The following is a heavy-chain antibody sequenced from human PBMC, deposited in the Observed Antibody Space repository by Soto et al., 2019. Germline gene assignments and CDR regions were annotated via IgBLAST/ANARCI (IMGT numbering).Heavy chain of an antibody. D-gene: IGHD6-13*01. Sequence: PGGSLRLSCAASGFTFSSYGMHWVRQAPGKGLEWVAVISYDGSNKYYADSVKGRFTISRDNSKNTLYLQMNSLRAEDTAVYYCAKSYSSSYYYYYYMDVWGKGT. CDR1: GFTFSSYG. CDR2: ISYDGSNK. J-gene: IGHJ6*03. CDR3: AKSYSSSYYYYYYMDV. V-gene: IGHV3-30*18.